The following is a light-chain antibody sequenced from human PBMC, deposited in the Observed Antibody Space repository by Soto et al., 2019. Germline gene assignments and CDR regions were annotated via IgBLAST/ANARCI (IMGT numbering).Light chain of an antibody. J-gene: IGKJ3*01. CDR3: QQGYSFPRT. CDR1: QTIGTY. V-gene: IGKV1-39*01. CDR2: AAS. Sequence: DIQMTQSPSSLSASVGDRITITCRASQTIGTYLSWYNQRPGKAPKLLICAASTLQGGAPSRFSGSGSGTDFTLTISSLQPEDFATYYCQQGYSFPRTFGPGTKVDIK.